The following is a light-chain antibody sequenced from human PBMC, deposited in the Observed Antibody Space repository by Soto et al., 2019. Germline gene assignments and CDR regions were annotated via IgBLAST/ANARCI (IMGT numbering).Light chain of an antibody. CDR3: QHYVATPLR. CDR1: QSVSSN. V-gene: IGKV3D-15*01. J-gene: IGKJ5*01. CDR2: GAS. Sequence: EMAITQPPSNTRVCTGERATLSCRASQSVSSNLAWYQQKPGQAPRLLIYGASTRATGIPDRFSGSGSGTDFTLTISRLEPEDFAVYYCQHYVATPLRFGQGIRLE.